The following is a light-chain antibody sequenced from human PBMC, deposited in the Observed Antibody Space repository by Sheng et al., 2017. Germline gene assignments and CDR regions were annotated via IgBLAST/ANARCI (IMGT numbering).Light chain of an antibody. V-gene: IGKV3-11*01. CDR2: DAS. CDR3: QHLRAWPLT. CDR1: QYISNF. J-gene: IGKJ4*01. Sequence: VLTQSPATLSLSPGERVTLFCRASQYISNFVAWYQHRPGQGPRLLIHDASNRATGVPGKFSGSGFGTDFSLTINTLEPEDSAIYYCQHLRAWPLTFGGGTKV.